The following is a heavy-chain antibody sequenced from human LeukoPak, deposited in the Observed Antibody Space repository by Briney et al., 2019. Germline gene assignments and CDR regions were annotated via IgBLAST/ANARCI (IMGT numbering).Heavy chain of an antibody. CDR3: ARHEYSGSYYGLSWFDP. J-gene: IGHJ5*02. CDR1: GGSISSSGYY. V-gene: IGHV4-39*01. D-gene: IGHD1-26*01. Sequence: KPSETLSLTCTVSGGSISSSGYYWGWIRPPPGQGLEWVTSIYYSGGTYYNPSLKSRVTISVDTYKNQLSLKLSSLTAADTAVYYCARHEYSGSYYGLSWFDPWGQGTLVTVSS. CDR2: IYYSGGT.